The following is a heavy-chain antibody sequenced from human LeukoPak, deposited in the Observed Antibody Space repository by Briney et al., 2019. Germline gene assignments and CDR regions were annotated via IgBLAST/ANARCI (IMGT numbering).Heavy chain of an antibody. CDR1: GFTFSSYA. CDR3: ARPYSIVAFDI. Sequence: PGGSLRLSCAASGFTFSSYAMHWVRQAPGKGLEWVAVISYDGSNKYYADSVKGRFTISRDNSKNTLYLQMNSLRAEDTAVYYCARPYSIVAFDIWGQGTMVTVSS. D-gene: IGHD6-13*01. V-gene: IGHV3-30-3*01. CDR2: ISYDGSNK. J-gene: IGHJ3*02.